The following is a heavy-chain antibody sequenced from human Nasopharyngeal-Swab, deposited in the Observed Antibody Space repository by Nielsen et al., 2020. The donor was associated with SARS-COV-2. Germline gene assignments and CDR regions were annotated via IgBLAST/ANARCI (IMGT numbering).Heavy chain of an antibody. Sequence: LKISCAASGFIFSDRYMSWIRQAPRKGLEWISYISSTSSHTEYANSVEGRFTISRDNAQNSLYLQMSSLNAGDTAVYYCARGGSFDVPLDSWGQGTLVTVSS. D-gene: IGHD3-10*02. V-gene: IGHV3-11*06. J-gene: IGHJ5*01. CDR2: ISSTSSHT. CDR1: GFIFSDRY. CDR3: ARGGSFDVPLDS.